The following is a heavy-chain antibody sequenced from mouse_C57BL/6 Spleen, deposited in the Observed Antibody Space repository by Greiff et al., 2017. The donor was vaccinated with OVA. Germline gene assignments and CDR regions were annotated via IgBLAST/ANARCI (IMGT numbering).Heavy chain of an antibody. Sequence: VQLKESGPELVKPGASVKISCKASGYAFSSSWMNWVKQRPGKGLEWIGRIYPGDGDTNYNGKFKGKATLTADKSSSTAYMQLSSLTSEDSAVDFCASYYGSSQFAYWGQGTLVTVSA. CDR1: GYAFSSSW. J-gene: IGHJ3*01. D-gene: IGHD1-1*01. V-gene: IGHV1-82*01. CDR3: ASYYGSSQFAY. CDR2: IYPGDGDT.